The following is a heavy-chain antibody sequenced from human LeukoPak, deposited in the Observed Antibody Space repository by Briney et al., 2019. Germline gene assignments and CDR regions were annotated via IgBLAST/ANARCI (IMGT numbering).Heavy chain of an antibody. CDR1: GFTFSSYG. CDR3: AKSIWFGKSHHYYYYYMDV. V-gene: IGHV3-30*18. CDR2: ISYDGSYK. J-gene: IGHJ6*03. D-gene: IGHD3-10*01. Sequence: PGGSLRLSCAASGFTFSSYGMHWVRQAPGKGLEWVAVISYDGSYKYYADSVKGRFTISRDNSKNTLYLQMNSLRAEDTAVYYCAKSIWFGKSHHYYYYYMDVWGKGTTVTVSS.